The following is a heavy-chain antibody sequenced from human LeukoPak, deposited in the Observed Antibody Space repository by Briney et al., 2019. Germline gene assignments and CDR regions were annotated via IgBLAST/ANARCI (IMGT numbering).Heavy chain of an antibody. Sequence: KPSETLSLTCAVYGGSFSGYYWSWIRQPPGKGLEWIGEINHSGSTNYNPSLKSRVTISVDTSKNQFSLKLSSVTAADTAVYYCARSFSYYDFWSGYYTGIHFDYWGQGTLVTVSS. D-gene: IGHD3-3*01. CDR2: INHSGST. CDR1: GGSFSGYY. CDR3: ARSFSYYDFWSGYYTGIHFDY. J-gene: IGHJ4*02. V-gene: IGHV4-34*01.